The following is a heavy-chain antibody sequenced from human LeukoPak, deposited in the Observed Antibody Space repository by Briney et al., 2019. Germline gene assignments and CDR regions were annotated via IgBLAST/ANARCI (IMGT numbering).Heavy chain of an antibody. J-gene: IGHJ4*02. V-gene: IGHV4-30-2*01. Sequence: PSETLSPTCAVSGGSISSGGYSWSWIRQPPGKGLEWIGYIYHSGSTYYNPSLKSRVTISVDRSKNQFSLKLSSVTAADTAVYYCASRQHGYDSSGSRDYWGQGTLVTVSS. CDR1: GGSISSGGYS. D-gene: IGHD3-22*01. CDR2: IYHSGST. CDR3: ASRQHGYDSSGSRDY.